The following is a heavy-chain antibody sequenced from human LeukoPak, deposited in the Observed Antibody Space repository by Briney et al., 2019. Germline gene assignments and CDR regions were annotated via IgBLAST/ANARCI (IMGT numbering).Heavy chain of an antibody. V-gene: IGHV1-18*01. CDR2: ISAYNGNT. Sequence: ASVKVSCKASGYTFTSYGISWVRQAPGQGLEWMGWISAYNGNTNYAQKLQGRVTMTTDTSTSTAYMELRSLRSDDTAVYYCARESRNFWSGYYETTYAFDIWGQGTMVTVSS. CDR3: ARESRNFWSGYYETTYAFDI. CDR1: GYTFTSYG. D-gene: IGHD3-3*01. J-gene: IGHJ3*02.